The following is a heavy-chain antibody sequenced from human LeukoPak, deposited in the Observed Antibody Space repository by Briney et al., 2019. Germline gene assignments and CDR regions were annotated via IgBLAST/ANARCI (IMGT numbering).Heavy chain of an antibody. V-gene: IGHV3-48*01. Sequence: GGSLRLSCAASGVAFSTNPMNWVRQAPGKELEWISNIRSGGETYYADSVKGRFTVSRDNAKNTLFLQMNSLRAEDAAVYFCARDTLWSFDHWGQGILVTVSS. CDR3: ARDTLWSFDH. CDR2: IRSGGET. D-gene: IGHD2-21*01. CDR1: GVAFSTNP. J-gene: IGHJ4*02.